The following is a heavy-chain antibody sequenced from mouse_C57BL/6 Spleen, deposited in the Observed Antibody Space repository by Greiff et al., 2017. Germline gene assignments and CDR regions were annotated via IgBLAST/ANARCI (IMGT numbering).Heavy chain of an antibody. J-gene: IGHJ2*01. CDR2: INPYNGDT. Sequence: EVQLQESGPELVKPGDSVKISCTASGFSFNGYSMNWVMQSPEKSLEWIGRINPYNGDTFYAQKFKGKATLTVDKSSSTAYLELRSLTSEDSAIYYCARSDYYGCPLDYWGQGTTLTVSS. D-gene: IGHD1-1*01. CDR3: ARSDYYGCPLDY. CDR1: GFSFNGYS. V-gene: IGHV1-20*01.